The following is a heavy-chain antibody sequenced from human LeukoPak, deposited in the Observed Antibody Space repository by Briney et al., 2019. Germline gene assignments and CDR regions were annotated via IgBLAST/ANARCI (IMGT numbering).Heavy chain of an antibody. J-gene: IGHJ6*02. V-gene: IGHV4-59*01. CDR3: AREGGYCSGGSCSYYYGMDV. Sequence: SETLSLTCTVSGGSMTTYYWSWIRQPPGRGLEWIGYSYYSGSTNYNPSLKSRVTISVDTSKNQFSLKLSSVTAADTAVYYCAREGGYCSGGSCSYYYGMDVWGQGTTVTVSS. CDR2: SYYSGST. CDR1: GGSMTTYY. D-gene: IGHD2-15*01.